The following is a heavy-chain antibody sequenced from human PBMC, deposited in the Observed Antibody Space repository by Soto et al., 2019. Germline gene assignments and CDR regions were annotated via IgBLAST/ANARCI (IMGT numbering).Heavy chain of an antibody. CDR2: ISSNGRTT. J-gene: IGHJ5*02. D-gene: IGHD6-13*01. Sequence: GGSLRLSCSASGFTFSTYAMHWVRQASGEGLEYVAGISSNGRTTSYKYSVKGRFTISRDNSESTPYLPMTSLRLDDTAVYFCVKVHIATAGTGLYNWFDPLGQGTRVTVSS. CDR1: GFTFSTYA. CDR3: VKVHIATAGTGLYNWFDP. V-gene: IGHV3-64D*08.